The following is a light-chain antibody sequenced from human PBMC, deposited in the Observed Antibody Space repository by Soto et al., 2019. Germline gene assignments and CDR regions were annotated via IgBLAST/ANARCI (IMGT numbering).Light chain of an antibody. V-gene: IGLV2-23*02. CDR1: SSDVGSYYP. J-gene: IGLJ1*01. CDR3: CSYAGDTTFVV. CDR2: VVN. Sequence: QSALTQPASMSGSPGQSITISCTGTSSDVGSYYPVSWFQQHPGKAPKLIIYVVNKRPSGVSDRFSGSKSGNTASLTISGLQAADEAEYYCCSYAGDTTFVVFGTGTQLTVL.